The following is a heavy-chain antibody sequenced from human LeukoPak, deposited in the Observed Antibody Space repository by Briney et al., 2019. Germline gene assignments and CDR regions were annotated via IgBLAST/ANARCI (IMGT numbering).Heavy chain of an antibody. V-gene: IGHV4-59*01. CDR2: IYYSGST. D-gene: IGHD3-16*01. Sequence: SETLSLTCTVSGGSISSYYWSWIRQPPGKGLEWIGYIYYSGSTNYNPSLKSRVTISVDTFKNRFSLKLSSVTAADTAVYYCASLGPDFDYWGQGTLVTVSS. CDR3: ASLGPDFDY. CDR1: GGSISSYY. J-gene: IGHJ4*02.